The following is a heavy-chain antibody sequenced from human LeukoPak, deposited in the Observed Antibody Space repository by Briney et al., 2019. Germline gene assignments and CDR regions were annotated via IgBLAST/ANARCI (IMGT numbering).Heavy chain of an antibody. Sequence: PGGSLRLSCAASGFTFSDYYMSWIRQAPGKGLEWVSYISSSGSTIYYADSVKGRFTISRDNAKNSLYLQMNSLRAEDTAVYYCARAMDYYDSSGSNGGIFDYWGQGTLVTVSS. CDR1: GFTFSDYY. D-gene: IGHD3-22*01. CDR3: ARAMDYYDSSGSNGGIFDY. J-gene: IGHJ4*02. V-gene: IGHV3-11*04. CDR2: ISSSGSTI.